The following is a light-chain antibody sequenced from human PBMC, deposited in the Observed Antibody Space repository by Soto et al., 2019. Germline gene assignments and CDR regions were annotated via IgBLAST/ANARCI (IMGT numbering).Light chain of an antibody. Sequence: QSVLTQPPSASVTPGQRVTISCSGSSSNIGSNYVYWYQQLPGTAPKLLIYRNNQRTSGVPDRVSGSKSGTSASLAISGLRSEDEADYYCAAWDDSLSGWVFGGGTKLTVL. J-gene: IGLJ3*02. CDR3: AAWDDSLSGWV. V-gene: IGLV1-47*01. CDR1: SSNIGSNY. CDR2: RNN.